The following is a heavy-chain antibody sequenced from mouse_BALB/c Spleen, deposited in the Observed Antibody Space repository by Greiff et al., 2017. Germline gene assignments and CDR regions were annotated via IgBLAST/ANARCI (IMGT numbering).Heavy chain of an antibody. Sequence: EVQLQQSGAELVKPGASVKLSCTASGFNIKDTYMHWVKQRPEQGLEWIGRIDPANGNTKYDPKFQGKATITADTSSNTAYLQLSSLTSEDTAVYYCASTTVVANFDYWGQGTTLTVSS. V-gene: IGHV14-3*02. CDR1: GFNIKDTY. CDR3: ASTTVVANFDY. J-gene: IGHJ2*01. D-gene: IGHD1-1*01. CDR2: IDPANGNT.